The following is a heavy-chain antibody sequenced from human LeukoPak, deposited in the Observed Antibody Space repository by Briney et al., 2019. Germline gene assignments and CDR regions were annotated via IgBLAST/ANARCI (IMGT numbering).Heavy chain of an antibody. V-gene: IGHV3-23*01. D-gene: IGHD6-19*01. J-gene: IGHJ4*02. Sequence: RSGGSLRLSCEASGFAFSNFGVTWVRQAPGKGLEWVSSISGSGGSPYYADSVKGRFTISRDNSKNTLYLQMNSLRAEDTAVYYCAKDEPLYSSGWYNFDYWGQGTLVTVSS. CDR2: ISGSGGSP. CDR1: GFAFSNFG. CDR3: AKDEPLYSSGWYNFDY.